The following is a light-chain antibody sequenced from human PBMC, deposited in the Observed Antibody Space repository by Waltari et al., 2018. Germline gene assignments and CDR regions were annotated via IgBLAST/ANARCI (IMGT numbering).Light chain of an antibody. J-gene: IGLJ3*02. V-gene: IGLV2-14*01. CDR2: DVN. Sequence: QSALTQPASVSGSPAQSITISCTGTSSDIGGYNYVSWYQQHPGKAPKLMICDVNKRPSGVSNRFSGSKSGNTASLTISGLQAEDEADYYCSSYASSITPNWVFGGGTKLTVL. CDR3: SSYASSITPNWV. CDR1: SSDIGGYNY.